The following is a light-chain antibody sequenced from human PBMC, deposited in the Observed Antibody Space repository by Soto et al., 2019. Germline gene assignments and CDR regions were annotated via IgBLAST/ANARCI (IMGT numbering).Light chain of an antibody. V-gene: IGLV2-14*03. J-gene: IGLJ1*01. Sequence: QSVLAQPACVSGSPVQSITISCTCTSSDVGGYNYVSWYQHHPGKAPKLMIYDVSNRPSGVSNRFSGSKSGNTASLTISGLQPEDEADYYCSSYTTSNARQIVFGTGTKVTVL. CDR1: SSDVGGYNY. CDR3: SSYTTSNARQIV. CDR2: DVS.